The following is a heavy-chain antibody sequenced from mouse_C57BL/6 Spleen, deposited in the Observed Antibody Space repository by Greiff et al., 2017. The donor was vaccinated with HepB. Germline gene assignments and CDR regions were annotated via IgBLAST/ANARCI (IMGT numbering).Heavy chain of an antibody. J-gene: IGHJ4*01. D-gene: IGHD1-1*01. V-gene: IGHV5-9*01. CDR3: ARDYYGSRSYAMDY. Sequence: EVQLVESGGGLVKPGGSLKLSCAASGFTFSSYTMSWVRQTPEKRLEWVATISGGGGNTYYPDSVKGRFTISRDNAKNTLYLQMSSLRSEDTALYYCARDYYGSRSYAMDYWGQGTSVTVSS. CDR1: GFTFSSYT. CDR2: ISGGGGNT.